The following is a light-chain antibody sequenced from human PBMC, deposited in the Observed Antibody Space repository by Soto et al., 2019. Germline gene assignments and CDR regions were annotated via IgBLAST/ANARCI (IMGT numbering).Light chain of an antibody. CDR2: GAS. J-gene: IGKJ4*02. CDR3: QQYDSSPLT. Sequence: EIVLTQSPGTLSLSPGERATLSCRASQSVSSSFLAWYQQKPGPAPRLLIYGASSRATGIPDRFSGSGSGTDFTLTISSLEPEDFAVYYCQQYDSSPLTFGEGTKVEIK. CDR1: QSVSSSF. V-gene: IGKV3-20*01.